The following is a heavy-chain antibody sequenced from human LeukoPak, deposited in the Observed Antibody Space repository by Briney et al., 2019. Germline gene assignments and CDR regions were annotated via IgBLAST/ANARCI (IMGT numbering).Heavy chain of an antibody. CDR1: GASISSHY. Sequence: PSETLSLTCTVSGASISSHYWSWIRQPPGKGLEWIGDFCYSGSTNYNPSLKSRVTISVDTSKNQFSLKLSSVTAADTAVYYCARHVDLNWFDPWGQGTLVTVSS. D-gene: IGHD5-12*01. V-gene: IGHV4-59*08. CDR3: ARHVDLNWFDP. CDR2: FCYSGST. J-gene: IGHJ5*02.